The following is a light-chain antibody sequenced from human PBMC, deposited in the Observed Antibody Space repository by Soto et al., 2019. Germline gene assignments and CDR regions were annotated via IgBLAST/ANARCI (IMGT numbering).Light chain of an antibody. CDR2: VAS. V-gene: IGKV3-15*01. J-gene: IGKJ4*01. Sequence: EIVMTQSPATLSVSPGERATLSCRASQSVSSNLAWYQQKPGQTPKLLIYVASTRATGIPARFSGSGSWTEFTLNISSLQSEDFAVYYCQQYNVWPLTFGGGTKVEFK. CDR1: QSVSSN. CDR3: QQYNVWPLT.